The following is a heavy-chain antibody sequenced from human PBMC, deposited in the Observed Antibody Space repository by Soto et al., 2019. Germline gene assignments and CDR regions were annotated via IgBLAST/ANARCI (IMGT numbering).Heavy chain of an antibody. Sequence: SETLSLTCNVSGASMRSYYWTWMRLSPGKGLEWIGDIFYSGSTNLNPSLRSRLSISIDTSKNKFSLMLNSVTAADTAVYYCARDLRCCGLDVWGQGTTVTVS. J-gene: IGHJ6*02. D-gene: IGHD3-9*01. CDR1: GASMRSYY. V-gene: IGHV4-59*01. CDR3: ARDLRCCGLDV. CDR2: IFYSGST.